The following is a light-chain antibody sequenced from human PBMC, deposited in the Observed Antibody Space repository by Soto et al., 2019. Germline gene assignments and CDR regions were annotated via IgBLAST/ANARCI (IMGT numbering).Light chain of an antibody. CDR2: DVS. V-gene: IGLV2-14*03. J-gene: IGLJ1*01. CDR3: SSYTSSSTPYV. CDR1: SSDVGGYNY. Sequence: QSALTQPASVSGSPGQSITISCTGTSSDVGGYNYVYLYQQHPGKAPKLMIYDVSNRPSGVSNRFSGSKSGNTASLTISGLQAEDEADYFCSSYTSSSTPYVCGTGTKVTVL.